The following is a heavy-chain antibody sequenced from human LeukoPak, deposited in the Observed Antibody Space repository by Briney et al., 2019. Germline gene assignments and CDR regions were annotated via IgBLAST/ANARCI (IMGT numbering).Heavy chain of an antibody. CDR2: ISSSGTTM. D-gene: IGHD5-18*01. V-gene: IGHV3-48*03. CDR3: ARERGYSYGYDY. CDR1: GFTFSSYE. J-gene: IGHJ4*02. Sequence: GGSLRLSCAASGFTFSSYEMNWVRQAPGKGLEWVSYISSSGTTMYYADSVKGRFTISRDNAKNSLYLQMNSLRAEDTAVYYCARERGYSYGYDYWGQGTLVTVS.